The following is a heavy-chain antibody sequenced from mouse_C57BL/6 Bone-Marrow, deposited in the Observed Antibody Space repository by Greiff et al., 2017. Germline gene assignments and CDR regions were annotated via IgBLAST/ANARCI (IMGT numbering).Heavy chain of an antibody. CDR3: ARRSWLLSYAMDY. J-gene: IGHJ4*01. CDR1: GYAFSSSW. CDR2: IYPGDGDT. D-gene: IGHD2-3*01. V-gene: IGHV1-82*01. Sequence: LEESGPELVKPGASVKISCKASGYAFSSSWMNWVKQRPGKGLEWIGRIYPGDGDTNYNGKFKGKATLTADKSSSTAYMQLSSLTSEDSAVYVCARRSWLLSYAMDYWGQGTSVTVSS.